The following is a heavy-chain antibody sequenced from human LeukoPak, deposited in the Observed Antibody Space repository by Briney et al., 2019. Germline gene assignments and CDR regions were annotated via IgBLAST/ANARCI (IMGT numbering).Heavy chain of an antibody. Sequence: SETLSLTCTVYGGSFSGYYWSWTRQPPGKGLEWIGEIDHSGSTNYNPSLKSRVTISVDTSKNQFSLKLSSVTAADTAVYYCARSYSGWSGGDYYYMDVWGKGTTVTVSS. CDR1: GGSFSGYY. V-gene: IGHV4-34*01. D-gene: IGHD6-19*01. J-gene: IGHJ6*03. CDR2: IDHSGST. CDR3: ARSYSGWSGGDYYYMDV.